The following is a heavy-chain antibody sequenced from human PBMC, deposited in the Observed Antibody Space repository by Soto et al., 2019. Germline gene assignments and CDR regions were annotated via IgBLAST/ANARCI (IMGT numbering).Heavy chain of an antibody. V-gene: IGHV3-74*01. CDR1: GFTFSSYW. J-gene: IGHJ6*03. Sequence: GGSLRLSCAASGFTFSSYWMHWVRQAPGKGLVWVSRIKSDGSSTSYADSVKGRFTISRDNAKNTLYLQMNSLRAEDTAVYYCARVDWGYYMDVWGKGTTVTVSS. CDR3: ARVDWGYYMDV. D-gene: IGHD7-27*01. CDR2: IKSDGSST.